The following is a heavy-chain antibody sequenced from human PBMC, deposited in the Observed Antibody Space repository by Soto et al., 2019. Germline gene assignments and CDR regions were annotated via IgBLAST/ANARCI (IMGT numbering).Heavy chain of an antibody. CDR2: ISYDGSNK. J-gene: IGHJ4*02. Sequence: QVQLVESGGGVVQPGRSLRLSCAASGFTFSSYGMHWVRQAPGKGLEWVAVISYDGSNKYYADSVKGRFTISRDNSKNTLYLQMNSLRAEDTAVYYCAKELNLVHDYGDYGGLGTFDYWGQGTLVTVSS. CDR3: AKELNLVHDYGDYGGLGTFDY. CDR1: GFTFSSYG. V-gene: IGHV3-30*18. D-gene: IGHD4-17*01.